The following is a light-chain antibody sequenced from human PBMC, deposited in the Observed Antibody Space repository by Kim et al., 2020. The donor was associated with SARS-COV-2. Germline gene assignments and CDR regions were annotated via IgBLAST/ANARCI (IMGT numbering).Light chain of an antibody. CDR2: DVS. CDR3: CSYTASRSLL. J-gene: IGLJ2*01. CDR1: NSDVGGYNY. Sequence: QSALTQPASVSGSPGQSITISCTGTNSDVGGYNYVSWYQQLPGKAPKLMIYDVSYRPSGISDRFSASKSGNTASLTISGLQAEDEGDYYCCSYTASRSLLFGGGTRLTVL. V-gene: IGLV2-14*03.